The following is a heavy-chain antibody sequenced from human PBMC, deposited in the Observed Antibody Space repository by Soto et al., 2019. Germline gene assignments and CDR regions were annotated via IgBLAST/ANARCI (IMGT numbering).Heavy chain of an antibody. Sequence: SVKVSCKASGGTFSSYAISWVRQAPGQGPEWMGGIIPIFGTANYAQKFQGRVTITADESTSTAYMELSSLRSEDTAVYYCARDPYYYGSGSTGYGMDVWGQGTTVTVSS. CDR3: ARDPYYYGSGSTGYGMDV. J-gene: IGHJ6*02. D-gene: IGHD3-10*01. CDR1: GGTFSSYA. V-gene: IGHV1-69*13. CDR2: IIPIFGTA.